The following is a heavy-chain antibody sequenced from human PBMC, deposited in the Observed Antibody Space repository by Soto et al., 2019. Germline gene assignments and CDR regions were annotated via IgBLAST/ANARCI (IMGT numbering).Heavy chain of an antibody. D-gene: IGHD1-20*01. Sequence: PGGSLRLSCAPSGIPFFPYAMGWVRQAPGKGLDGGSAFSASADSQHYADPVRGQFTISRENGKITLYLHIDNLRAEDTAVYYCAGGCRVMYNFYLDNWGPGTLVTVSS. V-gene: IGHV3-23*01. CDR2: FSASADSQ. J-gene: IGHJ4*02. CDR3: AGGCRVMYNFYLDN. CDR1: GIPFFPYA.